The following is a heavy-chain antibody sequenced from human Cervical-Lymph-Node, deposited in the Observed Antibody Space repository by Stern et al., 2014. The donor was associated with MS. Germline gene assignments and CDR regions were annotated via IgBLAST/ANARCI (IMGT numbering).Heavy chain of an antibody. CDR3: ARERHSMDV. V-gene: IGHV1-2*02. J-gene: IGHJ6*02. CDR2: IDPNSGGT. Sequence: QLGQSGAEVKKPGASVKVSCKASGYSFTAYYMHWVRQAPGQGLEWMVWIDPNSGGTKSAQNFQGRVTMTRDTSISTFYMELSGLTSDDTAVFYCARERHSMDVWGQGTTVTVSS. CDR1: GYSFTAYY.